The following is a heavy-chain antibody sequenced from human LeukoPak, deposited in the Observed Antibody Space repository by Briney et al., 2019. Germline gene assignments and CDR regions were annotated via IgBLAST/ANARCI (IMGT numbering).Heavy chain of an antibody. J-gene: IGHJ4*02. CDR2: ISPSGGST. V-gene: IGHV1-46*01. Sequence: ASVKVSCKAFGYTFTSNYMHWVRQAPGQGPEWMGVISPSGGSTTYAQKFQGRVTMTGNTSISTAYMELSSLRSEDTAVYYCARRPSKYYDVLTGYYRSEFDYWGQGTLVTVSS. CDR3: ARRPSKYYDVLTGYYRSEFDY. D-gene: IGHD3-9*01. CDR1: GYTFTSNY.